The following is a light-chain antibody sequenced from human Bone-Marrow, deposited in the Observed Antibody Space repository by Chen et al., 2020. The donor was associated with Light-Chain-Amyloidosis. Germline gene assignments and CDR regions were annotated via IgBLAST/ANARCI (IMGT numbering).Light chain of an antibody. CDR2: EVS. CDR1: SSDVAGYNY. CDR3: GSDASNRDVL. Sequence: QPALPPPVSVSASQRPSITISCTGASSDVAGYNYVTWYHQHAGKAPKLMIDEVSNPPSGVSNRVSGSKSDNTATLTSSGLQAEDEADYYCGSDASNRDVLFGGGTELTVL. V-gene: IGLV2-14*01. J-gene: IGLJ2*01.